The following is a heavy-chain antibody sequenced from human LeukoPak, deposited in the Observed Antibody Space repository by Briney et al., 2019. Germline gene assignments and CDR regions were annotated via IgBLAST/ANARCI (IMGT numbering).Heavy chain of an antibody. J-gene: IGHJ4*02. D-gene: IGHD3-10*01. CDR3: ATPRMVRRVIISSDY. V-gene: IGHV3-23*01. Sequence: GGSLRLSCAASGFTFSSSAMSWARQAPGKRLEWVSVITSGGSTYYADSVKGRFTISREDAKNTLYLQMNSLRAEDTAVYYCATPRMVRRVIISSDYWGQGTLVTVSS. CDR2: ITSGGST. CDR1: GFTFSSSA.